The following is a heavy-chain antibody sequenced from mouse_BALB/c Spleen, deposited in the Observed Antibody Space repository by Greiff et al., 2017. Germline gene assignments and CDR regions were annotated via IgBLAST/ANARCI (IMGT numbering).Heavy chain of an antibody. Sequence: EVMLVESGGGLVKPGGSLKLSCAASGFTFSSYAMSWVRQSPEKRLEWVAEISSGGSYTYYPDTVTGRFTISRDNAKNTLYLEMSSLRSEDTAMYYCARSITTATGGYFDVWGAGTTVTVSS. CDR1: GFTFSSYA. CDR3: ARSITTATGGYFDV. J-gene: IGHJ1*01. CDR2: ISSGGSYT. D-gene: IGHD1-2*01. V-gene: IGHV5-9-4*01.